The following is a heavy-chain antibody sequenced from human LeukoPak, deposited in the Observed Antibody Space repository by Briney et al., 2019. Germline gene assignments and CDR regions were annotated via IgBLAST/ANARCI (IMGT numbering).Heavy chain of an antibody. D-gene: IGHD5-24*01. CDR3: ARAPDGYNHYFDY. CDR2: ISAYNGNT. CDR1: GGTFSSYA. J-gene: IGHJ4*02. Sequence: GASVKVSCKASGGTFSSYAITWVRQAPGQGLEWMGWISAYNGNTNYAQKLQGRVTMTTDTSTSTAYMELRSLRSDDTAVYYCARAPDGYNHYFDYWGQGTLVTVSS. V-gene: IGHV1-18*01.